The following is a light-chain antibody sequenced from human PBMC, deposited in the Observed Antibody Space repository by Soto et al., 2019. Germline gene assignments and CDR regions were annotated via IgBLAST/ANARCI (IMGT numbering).Light chain of an antibody. CDR3: LQHDSYPWT. CDR1: LRIRND. J-gene: IGKJ1*01. V-gene: IGKV1-17*01. CDR2: AAS. Sequence: DIQMTQSPSSLSASVGDRVTITCRASLRIRNDLGWYQHKPGKAPKRLIYAASSLQSGVPSRFSGSGAGTEFTLTIRSLQPEDFATYGCLQHDSYPWTFGQGTKVEFK.